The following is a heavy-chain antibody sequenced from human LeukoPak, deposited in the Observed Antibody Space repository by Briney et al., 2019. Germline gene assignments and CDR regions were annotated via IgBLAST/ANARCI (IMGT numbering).Heavy chain of an antibody. CDR1: GGSISSYY. CDR3: ARVVTYYYDSSGRNYYYYYYMDV. D-gene: IGHD3-22*01. V-gene: IGHV4-59*01. CDR2: IYSGGST. J-gene: IGHJ6*03. Sequence: SETLSLTCTVSGGSISSYYWSWIRQPPGKGLEWIGYIYSGGSTNYNPSLKSRVTISVDTSKNQFSLKLSSVTAADTDVYYCARVVTYYYDSSGRNYYYYYYMDVWGKGTTVTVSS.